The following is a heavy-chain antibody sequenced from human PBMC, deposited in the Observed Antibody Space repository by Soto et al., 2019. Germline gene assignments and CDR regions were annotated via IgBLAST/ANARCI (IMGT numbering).Heavy chain of an antibody. CDR3: ARHIGAGSSWPYYYYYGIDV. J-gene: IGHJ6*02. V-gene: IGHV4-39*01. CDR1: GGSLSSSSYY. D-gene: IGHD6-13*01. CDR2: IYYSGST. Sequence: PSETLSLTSIVSGGSLSSSSYYWGWIRQPPGKGLEWIGSIYYSGSTYYNPSLKSRVTISVDTSKNQFSLELSSVTAADTAVYYSARHIGAGSSWPYYYYYGIDVWGQGTTVTVSS.